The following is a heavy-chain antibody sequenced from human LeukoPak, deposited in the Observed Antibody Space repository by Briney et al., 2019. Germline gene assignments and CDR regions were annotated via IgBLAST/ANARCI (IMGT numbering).Heavy chain of an antibody. CDR3: ARGSGSYDY. D-gene: IGHD1-26*01. J-gene: IGHJ4*02. CDR1: GVTFSSYA. V-gene: IGHV3-23*01. Sequence: GGSLRLSCAASGVTFSSYAMSWVRQAPGRGLEWVSAISGGGGSTYYADSVKGRFTISRDNSKNTLYLQMNSLRAEDTAVYYCARGSGSYDYWGQGTLVTVSS. CDR2: ISGGGGST.